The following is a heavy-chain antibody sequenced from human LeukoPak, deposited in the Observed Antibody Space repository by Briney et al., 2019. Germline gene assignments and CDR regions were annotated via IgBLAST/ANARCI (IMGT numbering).Heavy chain of an antibody. D-gene: IGHD3-22*01. CDR3: ASTTSGYWDC. Sequence: PSETLSLTCTVSGGSISSRSYYWGWIRQPPGKGLEWIGSIHYSGSTYYNPSLKSRVTVSADTPKNQFSLKLSSVTAADTAVYYCASTTSGYWDCWGQGTLVTVSS. CDR2: IHYSGST. J-gene: IGHJ4*02. V-gene: IGHV4-39*01. CDR1: GGSISSRSYY.